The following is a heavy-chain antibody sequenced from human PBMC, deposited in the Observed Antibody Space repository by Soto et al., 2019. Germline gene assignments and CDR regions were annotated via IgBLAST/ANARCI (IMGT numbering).Heavy chain of an antibody. CDR3: PRPRGDYGQNNYFDP. D-gene: IGHD4-17*01. V-gene: IGHV1-69*01. CDR1: GGSFRTFV. J-gene: IGHJ5*02. Sequence: QAQLVQSGPEVKKPGSSVKVSCKASGGSFRTFVVDWVRQAPGQGPEWMGGIIPFFGTTNYAQKFQGRVTITADESTSTAFMDLRSLTAEDTAVYYCPRPRGDYGQNNYFDPWGRGTLVTVSS. CDR2: IIPFFGTT.